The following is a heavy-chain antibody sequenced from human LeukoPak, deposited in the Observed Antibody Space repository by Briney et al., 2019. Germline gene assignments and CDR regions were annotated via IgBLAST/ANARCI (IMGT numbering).Heavy chain of an antibody. Sequence: GGSLRLSCAASGFTFSSYAMHWVRQAPGKGLEWVAVISYDGSNKYYADSVKGRFTISRDNSKNMVYLQMDSLRAEDTAIYYCAKDRVYGSSFFCFDYWGQGTLVTVSS. J-gene: IGHJ4*02. CDR1: GFTFSSYA. V-gene: IGHV3-30-3*01. CDR3: AKDRVYGSSFFCFDY. CDR2: ISYDGSNK. D-gene: IGHD6-13*01.